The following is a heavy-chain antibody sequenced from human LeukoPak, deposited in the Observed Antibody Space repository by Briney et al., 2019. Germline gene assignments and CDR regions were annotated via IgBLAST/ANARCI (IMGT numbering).Heavy chain of an antibody. J-gene: IGHJ3*02. CDR3: ARGHMLLWFGELLGPGAFDI. Sequence: RQAPDQGKEMMGIINPSGGSTSYAQKFQGRVTMTRDTSTSTVYMELSSLRSEDTAVYYCARGHMLLWFGELLGPGAFDIWGQGTMVTVSS. V-gene: IGHV1-46*01. CDR2: INPSGGST. D-gene: IGHD3-10*01.